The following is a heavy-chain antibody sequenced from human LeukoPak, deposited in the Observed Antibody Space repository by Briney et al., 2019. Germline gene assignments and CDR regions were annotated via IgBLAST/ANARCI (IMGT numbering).Heavy chain of an antibody. CDR3: AKEMATILAFDF. J-gene: IGHJ3*01. D-gene: IGHD5-24*01. CDR2: ISGSGSST. Sequence: GGSLRLSCAASGFTFSTYAMSWVRQAPGKGLEWVSAISGSGSSTYYADSVKGRFTISRDNSKNTLYLQMNSLRAEDTTVYYGAKEMATILAFDFWGQGTMVTVSS. CDR1: GFTFSTYA. V-gene: IGHV3-23*01.